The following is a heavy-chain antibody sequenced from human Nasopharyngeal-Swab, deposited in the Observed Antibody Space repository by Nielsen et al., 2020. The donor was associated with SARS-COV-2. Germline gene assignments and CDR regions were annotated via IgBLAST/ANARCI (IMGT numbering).Heavy chain of an antibody. CDR3: ARHFDITIFGVVILFDY. V-gene: IGHV4-39*01. Sequence: SETLSLTCTVSGGSISSSTYYWGWIRQPPGKGLEWIGSIYYSGSTSYNPSLKSRVTISVDTSKNQFSLELSSVTAADAAVYYCARHFDITIFGVVILFDYWGQGTLVTVSS. J-gene: IGHJ4*02. CDR1: GGSISSSTYY. CDR2: IYYSGST. D-gene: IGHD3-3*01.